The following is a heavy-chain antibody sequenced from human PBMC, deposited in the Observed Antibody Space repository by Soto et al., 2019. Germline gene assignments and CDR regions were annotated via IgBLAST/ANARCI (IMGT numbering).Heavy chain of an antibody. Sequence: GGSLRLSCAASGFTVSSNYMSWVRQAPGKGLEWVSVIYSGGSTYYADSVKGRFTISRDNSKNTLYLQMNSLRAEDTAVYYCAGTFYGDYVYLFDYWGQGTLVTVSS. CDR1: GFTVSSNY. V-gene: IGHV3-66*01. D-gene: IGHD4-17*01. CDR2: IYSGGST. CDR3: AGTFYGDYVYLFDY. J-gene: IGHJ4*02.